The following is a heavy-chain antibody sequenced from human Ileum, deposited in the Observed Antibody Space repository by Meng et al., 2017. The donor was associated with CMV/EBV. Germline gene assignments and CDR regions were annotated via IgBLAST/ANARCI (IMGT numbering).Heavy chain of an antibody. CDR3: VRVDTMTTFLLDS. CDR1: GGSFSSTAYH. D-gene: IGHD4-17*01. CDR2: ISYTGST. V-gene: IGHV4-39*07. Sequence: SETLSLTCAASGGSFSSTAYHWVWVRQSPGKGLEWVGSISYTGSTYYNPSLERRLTISVDRSKNQSSLRLTTTTAADAAVYYCVRVDTMTTFLLDSWGPGTLVTVSS. J-gene: IGHJ4*02.